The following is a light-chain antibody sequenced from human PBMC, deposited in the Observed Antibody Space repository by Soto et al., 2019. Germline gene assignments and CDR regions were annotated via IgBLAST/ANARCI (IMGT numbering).Light chain of an antibody. J-gene: IGKJ4*01. CDR2: SAS. Sequence: IQLTQSPSSLSASVGDRVTITCRASQGITSYLAWYQQRPGKAPRLLSYSASTLQSGVPSRFSGSGYGTDFSLTISNLQPEDFATYYCQQLYSHPLTFGGGTKVEIK. CDR3: QQLYSHPLT. CDR1: QGITSY. V-gene: IGKV1-9*01.